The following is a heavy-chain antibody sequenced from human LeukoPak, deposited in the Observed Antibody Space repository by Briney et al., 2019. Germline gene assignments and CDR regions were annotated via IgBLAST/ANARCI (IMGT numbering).Heavy chain of an antibody. CDR1: GFTFSSYA. J-gene: IGHJ6*03. CDR2: VNHSGST. V-gene: IGHV4-34*01. CDR3: ARGRNRYCSSTSCPRGYYYYYMDV. Sequence: PGGSLRLSCAASGFTFSSYAMTWIRQPPGKGLEWIGEVNHSGSTNYSPSLKSRVTISVDTSKNQFSLKLSSVTAADTAVYYCARGRNRYCSSTSCPRGYYYYYMDVWGKGTTVTVSS. D-gene: IGHD2-2*01.